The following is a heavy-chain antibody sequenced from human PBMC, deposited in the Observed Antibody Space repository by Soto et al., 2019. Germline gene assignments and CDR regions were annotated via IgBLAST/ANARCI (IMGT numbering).Heavy chain of an antibody. D-gene: IGHD3-22*01. CDR1: GYTFTGHY. J-gene: IGHJ4*02. CDR2: IGPESGAT. CDR3: GRGRSGQVVVFY. Sequence: ASVKVSCKASGYTFTGHYIHWVRQAPEQGPEWMGEIGPESGATRYAQKFQGRVTMTRDMSITTVYMELNNLSPDDTAVYYCGRGRSGQVVVFYWGQGTPVTVSS. V-gene: IGHV1-2*02.